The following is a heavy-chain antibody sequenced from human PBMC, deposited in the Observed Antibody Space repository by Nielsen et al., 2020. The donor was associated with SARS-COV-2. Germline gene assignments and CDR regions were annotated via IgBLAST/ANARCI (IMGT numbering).Heavy chain of an antibody. J-gene: IGHJ4*02. Sequence: SETLSLTCTVSGGSISSGDYYWSWIRQPPGKGLEWIGYIYYSGSTYYNPSLKSRVTISVDKSNNQFSLKLRSVTAADTAVYYCARVRPKFCSGGSCYRGYFDYWGQGTLVTVSS. CDR1: GGSISSGDYY. V-gene: IGHV4-30-4*01. CDR3: ARVRPKFCSGGSCYRGYFDY. CDR2: IYYSGST. D-gene: IGHD2-15*01.